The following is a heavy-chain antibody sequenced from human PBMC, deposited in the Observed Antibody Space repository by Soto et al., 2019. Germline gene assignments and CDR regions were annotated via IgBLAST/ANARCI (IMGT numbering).Heavy chain of an antibody. CDR2: IIPIFGTA. CDR1: GGTFSSYA. CDR3: ARGRGPTGTTGVAFDI. D-gene: IGHD1-7*01. V-gene: IGHV1-69*01. J-gene: IGHJ3*02. Sequence: QVQLVQSGAEVKKPGSSVKVSCKASGGTFSSYAISWVRQAPGQGLEWMGGIIPIFGTANYAQKFQGRVTNNADESTRTAYMELSSLRSEDTAVYYCARGRGPTGTTGVAFDIWGQGTMVTVSS.